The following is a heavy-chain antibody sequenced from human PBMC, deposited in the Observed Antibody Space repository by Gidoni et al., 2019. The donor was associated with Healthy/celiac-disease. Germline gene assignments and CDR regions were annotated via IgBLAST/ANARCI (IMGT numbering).Heavy chain of an antibody. CDR2: IYSGGST. CDR3: ASLHGTGAFDI. V-gene: IGHV3-53*02. Sequence: EVQLAETAGGLIQPGGSLRLYCAASGFTVSSNYMGWGRQDPGKGLEWVSVIYSGGSTYYADSVKGRFTISRDNSKNTLYLQMNSLRAEDTAVYYCASLHGTGAFDIWGEGTMVTVSS. J-gene: IGHJ3*02. D-gene: IGHD1-1*01. CDR1: GFTVSSNY.